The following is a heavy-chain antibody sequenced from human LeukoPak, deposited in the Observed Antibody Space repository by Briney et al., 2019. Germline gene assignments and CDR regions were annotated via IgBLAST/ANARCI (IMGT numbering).Heavy chain of an antibody. D-gene: IGHD3-22*01. CDR1: GYTFTSYG. J-gene: IGHJ4*02. CDR3: ARGDYYDSSGYSPIPDY. CDR2: ISAYNGNT. V-gene: IGHV1-18*01. Sequence: ASVKVSCKASGYTFTSYGISWVRQAPGQGLEWMGWISAYNGNTNYAQKLQGRVTMTTDTSTSTAYMELRSLRFDDTAVYYCARGDYYDSSGYSPIPDYWGQGTLVTVSS.